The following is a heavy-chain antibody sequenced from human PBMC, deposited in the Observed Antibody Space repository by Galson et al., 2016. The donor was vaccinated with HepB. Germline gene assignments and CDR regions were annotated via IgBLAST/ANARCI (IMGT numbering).Heavy chain of an antibody. Sequence: SLRLSCAASGFSFSNSGMSWVRQAPGRGLEWVSGITRSGDATHYADFVKGRFTISRDNSKNALYLQMNSLGAEDTAVYCCASLLVTATPDYWGQGTLVTVSS. CDR3: ASLLVTATPDY. V-gene: IGHV3-23*01. J-gene: IGHJ4*02. CDR2: ITRSGDAT. D-gene: IGHD2-15*01. CDR1: GFSFSNSG.